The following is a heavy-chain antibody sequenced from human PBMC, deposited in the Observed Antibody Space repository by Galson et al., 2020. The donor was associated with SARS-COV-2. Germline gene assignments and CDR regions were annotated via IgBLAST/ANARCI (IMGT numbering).Heavy chain of an antibody. J-gene: IGHJ4*02. CDR2: VSSTANYI. D-gene: IGHD5-18*01. CDR3: ARGAGYIKKGCFDY. Sequence: TGGSLRLSCAASGFNFSSFTMNWVRQAPGKGLEWVSSVSSTANYIHYADSVRGRVTISRYNADHSLFLQMTSLRDGDTATYYCARGAGYIKKGCFDYWGRGTRVTVSS. V-gene: IGHV3-21*01. CDR1: GFNFSSFT.